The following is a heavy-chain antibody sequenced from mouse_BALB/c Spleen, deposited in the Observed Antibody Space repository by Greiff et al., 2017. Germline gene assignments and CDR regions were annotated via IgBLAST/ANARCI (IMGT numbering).Heavy chain of an antibody. V-gene: IGHV1S137*01. CDR2: ISTYYGDA. CDR3: ARYGYAMDY. Sequence: VQRVESGAELVRPGVSVKISCKGSGYTFTDYAMHWVKQSHAKSLEWIGVISTYYGDASYNQKFKGKATMTVDKSSSTAYMELARLTSEDSAIYYCARYGYAMDYWGQGTSVTVSS. CDR1: GYTFTDYA. J-gene: IGHJ4*01. D-gene: IGHD1-1*01.